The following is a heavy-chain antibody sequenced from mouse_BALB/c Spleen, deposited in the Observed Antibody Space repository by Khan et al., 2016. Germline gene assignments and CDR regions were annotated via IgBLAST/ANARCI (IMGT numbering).Heavy chain of an antibody. CDR2: IWGDGST. CDR1: GFSLTGYG. D-gene: IGHD1-1*02. Sequence: QVQLKESGPGLVAPSQSLSITCTVSGFSLTGYGVNWVRQPPGKGLEWLGMIWGDGSTDYNSALKSRLSISKDNSKSQVFLKMNSLQTDDTARYXWGRIWGDYWGQGTSVTVSS. CDR3: GRIWGDY. V-gene: IGHV2-6-7*01. J-gene: IGHJ4*01.